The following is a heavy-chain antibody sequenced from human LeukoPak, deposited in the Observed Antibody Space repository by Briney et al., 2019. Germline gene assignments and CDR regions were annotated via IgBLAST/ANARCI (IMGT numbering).Heavy chain of an antibody. CDR2: IWYDGSNK. CDR3: ARDLYDFWSGYYPDYGMDV. J-gene: IGHJ6*02. V-gene: IGHV3-33*01. CDR1: GFTFSSYG. Sequence: GGSLRLSCAASGFTFSSYGMHWVRQAPGKGLEWVAVIWYDGSNKYYADSVKGRFTISRDNSKSTLYLQMNSLRAEDTAVYYCARDLYDFWSGYYPDYGMDVWGQGTLVTVSS. D-gene: IGHD3-3*01.